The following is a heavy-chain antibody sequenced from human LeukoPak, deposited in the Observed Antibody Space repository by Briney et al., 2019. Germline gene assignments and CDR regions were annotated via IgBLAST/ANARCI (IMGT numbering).Heavy chain of an antibody. CDR2: IIPIFGTA. CDR1: GGTFSSYA. V-gene: IGHV1-69*01. CDR3: ARDEYSSSSPDN. J-gene: IGHJ4*02. Sequence: SVKVSCKASGGTFSSYAISWVRQAPGQGLEWMGGIIPIFGTADYAQKFQGRVTITADESTSTAYMELSSLRSEDTAVYYCARDEYSSSSPDNWGQGTLVTVSS. D-gene: IGHD6-6*01.